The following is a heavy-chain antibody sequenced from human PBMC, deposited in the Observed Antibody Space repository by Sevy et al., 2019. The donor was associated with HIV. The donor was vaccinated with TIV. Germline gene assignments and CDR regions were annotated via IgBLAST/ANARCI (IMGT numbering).Heavy chain of an antibody. D-gene: IGHD3-3*01. CDR2: TYYRSKWYN. CDR1: GDSVSSSSVA. Sequence: SQSLSLTCAISGDSVSSSSVAWNWIRQSPSRGLEWLGRTYYRSKWYNDYALSVKNRIIISPDTSKNQLSLQLNSVTPEDTAVYYCARAITIFGLTIMLDPWGLGTLVTVSS. V-gene: IGHV6-1*01. CDR3: ARAITIFGLTIMLDP. J-gene: IGHJ5*02.